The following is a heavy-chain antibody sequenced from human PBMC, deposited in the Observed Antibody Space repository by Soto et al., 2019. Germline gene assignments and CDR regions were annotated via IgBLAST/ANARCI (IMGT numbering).Heavy chain of an antibody. CDR1: GYIFTSYG. CDR2: ISGFNGNT. Sequence: ASVKVSCKASGYIFTSYGISWVRQAPGRGLEWMGWISGFNGNTNYAQNVQGRVSMTTDKSTNTAYMGLRSLTSDDTAVYYCARGPRYCSSSTCFAGVTWFDPWGQGTPVTVSS. V-gene: IGHV1-18*04. D-gene: IGHD2-15*01. CDR3: ARGPRYCSSSTCFAGVTWFDP. J-gene: IGHJ5*02.